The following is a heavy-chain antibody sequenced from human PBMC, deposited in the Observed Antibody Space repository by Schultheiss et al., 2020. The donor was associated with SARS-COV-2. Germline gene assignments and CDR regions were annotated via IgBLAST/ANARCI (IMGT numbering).Heavy chain of an antibody. Sequence: ASVKVSCKASGYTFTSYGISWVRQGPGQGLEWMGWINPNSGGTNYAQKFQGRVTITADESTSTAYMELSSLRSEDTAVYYCARGDDYGVYALDYWGQGTLVTVSS. D-gene: IGHD4-17*01. J-gene: IGHJ4*02. CDR3: ARGDDYGVYALDY. CDR1: GYTFTSYG. CDR2: INPNSGGT. V-gene: IGHV1-18*01.